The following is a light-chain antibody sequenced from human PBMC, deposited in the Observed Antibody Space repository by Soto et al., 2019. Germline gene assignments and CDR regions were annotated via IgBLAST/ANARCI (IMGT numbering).Light chain of an antibody. CDR3: CSFTGSDTLV. CDR2: DVS. CDR1: RTDVGDYDY. J-gene: IGLJ2*01. V-gene: IGLV2-14*03. Sequence: QSALTQPASVSGYPGQSITISCTGTRTDVGDYDYVSWYQQHPGKVPKLLIYDVSNRPSGISNLFSGSKSGNTASLTISGLQTDDEADYYCCSFTGSDTLVFGGGTKVTVL.